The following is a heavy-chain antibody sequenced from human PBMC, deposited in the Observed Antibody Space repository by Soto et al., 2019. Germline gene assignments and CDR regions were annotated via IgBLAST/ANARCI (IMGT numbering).Heavy chain of an antibody. CDR1: GYTFTSYA. V-gene: IGHV1-3*01. Sequence: QVQLVQSGAEVKKPGASVKVSCKASGYTFTSYAMHWVRQAPGQRLEWMGWINAGNGNTKYSQKFQGRVTITRDTSASTAYMELSSLRSEDTAVYYCARDPGRVDSSGSFDYWGQGTLVTVSS. J-gene: IGHJ4*02. CDR2: INAGNGNT. D-gene: IGHD3-22*01. CDR3: ARDPGRVDSSGSFDY.